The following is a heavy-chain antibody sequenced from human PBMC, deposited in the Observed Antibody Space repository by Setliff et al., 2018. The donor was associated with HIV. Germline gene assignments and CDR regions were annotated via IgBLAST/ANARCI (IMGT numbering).Heavy chain of an antibody. CDR2: VYNSAST. V-gene: IGHV4-59*12. CDR1: GSSLSYYY. CDR3: TTDRSQPFDC. Sequence: PSETLSLTCSVSGSSLSYYYWSWIRQTPGKGLEWMAYVYNSASTRYNPSLASRVTVSIDTSKNQFSLNLTSVTAADTAVYYCTTDRSQPFDCWGQGALVTVSS. J-gene: IGHJ4*02.